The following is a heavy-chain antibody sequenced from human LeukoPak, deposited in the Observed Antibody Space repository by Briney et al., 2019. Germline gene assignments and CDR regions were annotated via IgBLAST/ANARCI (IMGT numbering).Heavy chain of an antibody. Sequence: SETLSLTCTVSGGSISSYYWSWIRQPPGKGLEWIGNIYDSGSTNYNPSLKSRLTISVDTSKNQCSLKLSSVTAADTAVYYCARQSISGSSLSYFDYWGQGTPVNVSS. V-gene: IGHV4-59*01. CDR2: IYDSGST. CDR1: GGSISSYY. D-gene: IGHD3-22*01. J-gene: IGHJ4*02. CDR3: ARQSISGSSLSYFDY.